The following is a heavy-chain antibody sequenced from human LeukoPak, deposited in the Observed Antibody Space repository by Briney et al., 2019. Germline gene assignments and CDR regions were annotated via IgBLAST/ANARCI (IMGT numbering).Heavy chain of an antibody. CDR1: GFTFSSYG. J-gene: IGHJ4*02. Sequence: GGSLRLSCAASGFTFSSYGMHWVRQAPGKGLEWVAVIWYDGSNKYYADSVKGRFTISRDNSKNTLYLQMNSLRAEDAAVYYCARSYYYGSGSYPDYWGQGTLVTVSS. D-gene: IGHD3-10*01. V-gene: IGHV3-33*01. CDR2: IWYDGSNK. CDR3: ARSYYYGSGSYPDY.